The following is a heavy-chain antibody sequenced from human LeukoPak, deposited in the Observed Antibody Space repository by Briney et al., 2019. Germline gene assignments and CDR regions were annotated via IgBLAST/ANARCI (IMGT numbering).Heavy chain of an antibody. D-gene: IGHD1-26*01. CDR3: ARDVSGSYRLVDYYYMDV. CDR1: SGSISTSNYY. V-gene: IGHV4-39*07. J-gene: IGHJ6*03. Sequence: PSETLSLTCTVSSGSISTSNYYWGWVRQPPGKALEWIGNIFYSGSTYYSPSLKSRVTISLDTSRNQFSLKLNSVTAADTAVYYCARDVSGSYRLVDYYYMDVWGKGTTVTVSS. CDR2: IFYSGST.